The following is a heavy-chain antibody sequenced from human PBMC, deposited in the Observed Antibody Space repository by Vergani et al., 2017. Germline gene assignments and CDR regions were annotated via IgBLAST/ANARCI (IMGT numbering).Heavy chain of an antibody. J-gene: IGHJ5*02. Sequence: QLQLQESGPGLVKPPGTLSLTCCVSGASIRSSNYYWGLLRQPPWERLGWSASNYCSGNTYYKPSLKSRVTISVDTSKNQFSLKLSSVTAADTAVYFCARQSTVAWLVKVGWFDPWGQGILVTVSS. D-gene: IGHD6-19*01. CDR3: ARQSTVAWLVKVGWFDP. CDR2: NYCSGNT. V-gene: IGHV4-39*01. CDR1: GASIRSSNYY.